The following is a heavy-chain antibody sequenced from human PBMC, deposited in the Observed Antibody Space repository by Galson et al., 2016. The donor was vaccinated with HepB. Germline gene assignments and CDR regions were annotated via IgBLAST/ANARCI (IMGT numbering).Heavy chain of an antibody. D-gene: IGHD1-26*01. V-gene: IGHV3-23*01. CDR2: ISRSGDST. CDR1: GFTFSNYG. J-gene: IGHJ6*04. CDR3: GQGSTAPAV. Sequence: SLRLSCAASGFTFSNYGMTWARQAPGKGLEVVSSISRSGDSTDYADPVKGRFTSSRDNSKNTLSLQMNSLTADATAIYYCGQGSTAPAVWGKGTTVTVSS.